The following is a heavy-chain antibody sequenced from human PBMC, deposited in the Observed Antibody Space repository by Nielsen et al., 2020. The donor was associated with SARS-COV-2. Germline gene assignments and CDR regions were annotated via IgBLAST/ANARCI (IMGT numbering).Heavy chain of an antibody. CDR2: IRSGSTYT. V-gene: IGHV3-11*05. CDR1: EFVFNQYA. Sequence: GESLKISCAASEFVFNQYAMNWVRQAPGKGLEWISYIRSGSTYTNYADSVKGRFTISRDDAKNSLYLQMNSLRAEDTAVYYCAREGRDLPLDYWGQGVLVTVSS. J-gene: IGHJ4*02. CDR3: AREGRDLPLDY. D-gene: IGHD5-24*01.